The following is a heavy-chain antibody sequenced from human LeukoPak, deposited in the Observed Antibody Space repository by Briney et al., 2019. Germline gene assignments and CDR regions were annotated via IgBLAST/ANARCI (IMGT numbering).Heavy chain of an antibody. D-gene: IGHD6-19*01. CDR2: ITTSSTYI. V-gene: IGHV3-21*01. CDR1: GFTFSSYS. J-gene: IGHJ4*02. Sequence: GGALRLSCAASGFTFSSYSMSWVRQAPGKGLEWVSSITTSSTYISYADSVKGRFTISRDNAKNSLYLQMNSLRAEDTAVYYCARGKYSSGWFDYWGQGTLVTVSS. CDR3: ARGKYSSGWFDY.